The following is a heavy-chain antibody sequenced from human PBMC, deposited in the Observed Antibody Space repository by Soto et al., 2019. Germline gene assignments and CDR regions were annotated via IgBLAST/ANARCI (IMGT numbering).Heavy chain of an antibody. Sequence: GGSLRLSCAASGFTFSSYAMSWVRQHPGKELEWCSAISGSSGRTYYADSVKGRFTISRDNSKNTLYLQINSLRAEDTDIYYCTKPSIAAAIGFQHWGQGTLVTVSP. V-gene: IGHV3-23*01. J-gene: IGHJ1*01. CDR3: TKPSIAAAIGFQH. CDR1: GFTFSSYA. CDR2: ISGSSGRT. D-gene: IGHD6-13*01.